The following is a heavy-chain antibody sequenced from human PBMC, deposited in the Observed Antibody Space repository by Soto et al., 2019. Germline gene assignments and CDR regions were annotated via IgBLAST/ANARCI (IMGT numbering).Heavy chain of an antibody. J-gene: IGHJ6*02. CDR2: IIPIFGTA. V-gene: IGHV1-69*12. CDR1: GGTFSSYA. CDR3: AGGYSQGYDYYGMDV. Sequence: QVQLVQSGAEVKKPGSSVKVSCKASGGTFSSYAISWVRQAPGQGLEWMGGIIPIFGTANYAQKFQGRVTITADEPTSTAYRELSSLRAEDTAAYYCAGGYSQGYDYYGMDVWGQGTTVTVSS. D-gene: IGHD2-15*01.